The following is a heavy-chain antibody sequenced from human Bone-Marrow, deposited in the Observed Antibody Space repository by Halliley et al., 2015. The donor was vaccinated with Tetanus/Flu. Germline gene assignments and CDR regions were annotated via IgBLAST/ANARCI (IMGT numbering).Heavy chain of an antibody. D-gene: IGHD3-3*01. CDR2: IYQTEST. V-gene: IGHV4-4*02. CDR3: ASHYGFSFAP. J-gene: IGHJ5*02. CDR1: GGSISSTKW. Sequence: TLSLTCAVSGGSISSTKWWSWVRQPPGKGLEWIGQIYQTESTNYNPSLKSRVTISVDKSKNYLSLRLSSVTAADTAIYYCASHYGFSFAPGGQGTLVIVSS.